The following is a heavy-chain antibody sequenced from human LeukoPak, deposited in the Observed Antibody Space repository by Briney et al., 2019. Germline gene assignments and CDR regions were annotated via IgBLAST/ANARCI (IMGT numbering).Heavy chain of an antibody. J-gene: IGHJ4*02. CDR2: IYTSGST. CDR1: GGSISSYY. D-gene: IGHD5-12*01. Sequence: TCTVSGGSISSYYWSWIRQPAGKGLEWIGRIYTSGSTNYNPSLKSRVTMSVDTSKNQFSLKLSSVTAADTAVYYCALVVTTYGYYFDYWGQGTLVTVSS. V-gene: IGHV4-4*07. CDR3: ALVVTTYGYYFDY.